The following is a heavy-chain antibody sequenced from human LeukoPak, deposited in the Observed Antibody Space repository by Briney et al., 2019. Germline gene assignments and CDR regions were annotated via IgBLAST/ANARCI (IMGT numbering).Heavy chain of an antibody. CDR3: ASLSIAVAGTPYYFDY. CDR2: INPNSGGT. CDR1: GYTFTGYY. D-gene: IGHD6-19*01. Sequence: ASVKVSCKASGYTFTGYYMHWVRQAPGQGLEWMGWINPNSGGTNYAQKFQGRVTMTRDTSISTAYMELSRLRSDDTAVYYCASLSIAVAGTPYYFDYWGQGTLVTVSS. V-gene: IGHV1-2*02. J-gene: IGHJ4*02.